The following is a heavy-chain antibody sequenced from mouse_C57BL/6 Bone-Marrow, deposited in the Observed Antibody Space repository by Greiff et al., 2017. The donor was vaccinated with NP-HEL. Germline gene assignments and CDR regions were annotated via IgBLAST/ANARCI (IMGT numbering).Heavy chain of an antibody. CDR2: IDPSDSYT. D-gene: IGHD2-3*01. V-gene: IGHV1-50*01. CDR3: ARSTDGYYLDY. CDR1: GYTFTSYW. Sequence: VQLQQSGAELVKPGASVKLSCKASGYTFTSYWMQWVKQRPGQGLEWIGEIDPSDSYTNYNQKFKGKATLTVDTSSSTAYMQLSSLTSEDSAVYYCARSTDGYYLDYWGQGTTLTVSS. J-gene: IGHJ2*01.